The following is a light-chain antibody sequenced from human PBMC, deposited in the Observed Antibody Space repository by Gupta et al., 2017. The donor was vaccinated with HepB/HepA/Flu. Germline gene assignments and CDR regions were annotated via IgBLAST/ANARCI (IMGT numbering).Light chain of an antibody. CDR1: QSVSGSY. J-gene: IGKJ3*01. Sequence: DIVLTHSPDTLSLSPGARASLSCRASQSVSGSYLAWYQQKPGQAPRLLIYGASSRATGIPDRFSGSGSGTDFTRTISRLEPEDFVVYYCQQYGSSPLTFGPGTKVDIK. CDR3: QQYGSSPLT. V-gene: IGKV3-20*01. CDR2: GAS.